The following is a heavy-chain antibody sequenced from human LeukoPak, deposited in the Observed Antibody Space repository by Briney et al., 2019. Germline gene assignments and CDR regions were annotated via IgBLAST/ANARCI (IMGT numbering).Heavy chain of an antibody. CDR3: ARGGSDTALAHDY. J-gene: IGHJ4*02. D-gene: IGHD5-18*01. Sequence: GGSLGLSCAASGFTVSNHWMHWVRQAPGKGLMWVSRINRDRSRTDYADSVKGRFTISRDDAKNTLYLQVNSLRAEDTAVYFCARGGSDTALAHDYWGQGSLVTVSS. V-gene: IGHV3-74*01. CDR1: GFTVSNHW. CDR2: INRDRSRT.